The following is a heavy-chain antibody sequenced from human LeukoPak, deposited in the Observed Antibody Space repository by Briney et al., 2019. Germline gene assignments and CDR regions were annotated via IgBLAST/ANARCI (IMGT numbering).Heavy chain of an antibody. CDR1: GFTFSSYA. V-gene: IGHV3-23*01. Sequence: GGSLRLSCAASGFTFSSYAMSWGRQAPGKGLEWVSAISGSGGSTYYADSVKGRFTISRDNSKNTLYLQMNSLRAEDTAVYYCAKVYYYDSSGYYGYYFDYWGQGTLVTVSS. CDR3: AKVYYYDSSGYYGYYFDY. CDR2: ISGSGGST. D-gene: IGHD3-22*01. J-gene: IGHJ4*02.